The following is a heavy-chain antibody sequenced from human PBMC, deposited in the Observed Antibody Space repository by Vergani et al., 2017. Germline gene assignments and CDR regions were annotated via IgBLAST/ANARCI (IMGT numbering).Heavy chain of an antibody. CDR2: ISCSGSNT. J-gene: IGHJ6*02. CDR1: GFTFSSYA. CDR3: AKARDPNCKGGNCYSYYYGLDL. Sequence: EVQLLESGGGLVQPGGSLRLSCGASGFTFSSYAMSWVRQAPGKGLEWVSAISCSGSNTFYTDSVKGRFTISRDNSKDTLYLQMNSLRVEDTAIYYCAKARDPNCKGGNCYSYYYGLDLWGQGTTVTVSS. V-gene: IGHV3-23*01. D-gene: IGHD2-15*01.